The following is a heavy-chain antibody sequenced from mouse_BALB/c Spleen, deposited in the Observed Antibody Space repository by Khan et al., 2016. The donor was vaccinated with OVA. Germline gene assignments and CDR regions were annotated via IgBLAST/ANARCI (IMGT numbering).Heavy chain of an antibody. D-gene: IGHD2-4*01. J-gene: IGHJ3*01. CDR2: ISYSGST. CDR1: GYSITSDYA. Sequence: EVQLQESGPGLVKPSQSLSLTCTVSGYSITSDYAWNWIRQFPGNKLEWMGYISYSGSTNYNPSLKSLISITRDTSKNRFFLQLNSVTTEDTATYYCALLRPSWFPYWGSGTLVTVSA. V-gene: IGHV3-2*02. CDR3: ALLRPSWFPY.